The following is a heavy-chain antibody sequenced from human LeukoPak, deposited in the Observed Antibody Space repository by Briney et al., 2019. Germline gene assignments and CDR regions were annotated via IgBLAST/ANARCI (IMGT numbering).Heavy chain of an antibody. J-gene: IGHJ4*02. CDR1: GFTFSSYG. Sequence: PGRSLRLSCAASGFTFSSYGMHWVRQAPGKGLEWVAVIWYDGNNKYYADSVKGRFTISRDNSKNTLYLQMSSLRAEDTAVYYCARRIPAAGTGGVDYWGQGTLVTVSS. V-gene: IGHV3-33*01. D-gene: IGHD6-13*01. CDR3: ARRIPAAGTGGVDY. CDR2: IWYDGNNK.